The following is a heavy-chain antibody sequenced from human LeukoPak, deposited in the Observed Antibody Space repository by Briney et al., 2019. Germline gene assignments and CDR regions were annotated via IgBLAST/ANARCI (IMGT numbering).Heavy chain of an antibody. CDR3: ARDCYYDSSGWSQIDY. D-gene: IGHD3-22*01. CDR1: GGSISSYY. J-gene: IGHJ4*02. Sequence: SETLSLTCTVSGGSISSYYWSWIRQPPGKGLEWIGYIYYSGSTYYNPSLKSRVTISVDTSKNQFSLKLSSVTAADTAVYYCARDCYYDSSGWSQIDYWGQGTLVTVSS. CDR2: IYYSGST. V-gene: IGHV4-30-4*01.